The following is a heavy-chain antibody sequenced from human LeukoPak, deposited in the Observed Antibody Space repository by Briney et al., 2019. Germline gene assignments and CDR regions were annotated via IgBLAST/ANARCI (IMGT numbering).Heavy chain of an antibody. V-gene: IGHV3-74*01. CDR3: AKISVRRAAAGFDY. D-gene: IGHD6-13*01. CDR1: GFTFSTYW. Sequence: GGSLRLSCAASGFTFSTYWMHWVRQAPGKGLVWVSRINPDGTTTSYADSVKGRFTISRDNSKNSLYLQMNSLRAEDTAFYYCAKISVRRAAAGFDYWGQGTLVTVSS. J-gene: IGHJ4*02. CDR2: INPDGTTT.